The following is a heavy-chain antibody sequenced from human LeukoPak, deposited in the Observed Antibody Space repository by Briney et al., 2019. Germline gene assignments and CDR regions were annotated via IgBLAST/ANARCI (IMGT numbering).Heavy chain of an antibody. Sequence: PSETLSLTCTVSGGSISSYYWSWIRQPPGKGLEWIGYIYYSGSTNYNPSLKSRVTISVDTSKNQFSLKLSSVTAADTAVYYCARVLGGYSGYVAYWGQGTLVAVSS. J-gene: IGHJ4*02. CDR1: GGSISSYY. CDR3: ARVLGGYSGYVAY. CDR2: IYYSGST. V-gene: IGHV4-59*08. D-gene: IGHD5-12*01.